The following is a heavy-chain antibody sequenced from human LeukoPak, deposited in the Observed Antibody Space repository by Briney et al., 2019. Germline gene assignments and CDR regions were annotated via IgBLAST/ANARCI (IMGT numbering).Heavy chain of an antibody. Sequence: SETLSLTCTVSGGSISSYYWSWIRQPAGKGLEWIGRIYTSGSTNYNPSLKSRVTMSVDTSKNQFSLKLSSVTAADTAVYYCARDHPGGSYRGYGSSWYVNWFDPWGQGTLVTVSS. CDR3: ARDHPGGSYRGYGSSWYVNWFDP. D-gene: IGHD6-13*01. CDR1: GGSISSYY. V-gene: IGHV4-4*07. J-gene: IGHJ5*02. CDR2: IYTSGST.